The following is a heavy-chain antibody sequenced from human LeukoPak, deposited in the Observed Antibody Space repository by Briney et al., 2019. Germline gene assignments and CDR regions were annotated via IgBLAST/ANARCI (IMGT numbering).Heavy chain of an antibody. CDR3: ARDRGSQPFIDY. D-gene: IGHD1-26*01. CDR2: VFHTGST. Sequence: GSLRLSCAASGFTFSSYNMNWIRQPPGKGLEWIGYVFHTGSTNYNPSLKSRVTISVDTSKNQFSLKLSSVTAADTAVHYCARDRGSQPFIDYWGQGTLVTVSS. CDR1: GFTFSSYN. J-gene: IGHJ4*02. V-gene: IGHV4-59*01.